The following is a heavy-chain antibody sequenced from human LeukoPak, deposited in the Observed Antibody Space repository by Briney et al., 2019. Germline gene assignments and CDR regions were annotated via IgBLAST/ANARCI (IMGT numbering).Heavy chain of an antibody. CDR1: GLTFSSYG. J-gene: IGHJ4*02. D-gene: IGHD4-17*01. V-gene: IGHV3-33*06. CDR2: IWYDGSNK. CDR3: AKDPYGDYLLDY. Sequence: PGRSLRLSCAASGLTFSSYGMHWVRQAPGKGLEWVAVIWYDGSNKYYADSVKGRFTISRDNSKNTLYLQMNSLRAEDTAVYYCAKDPYGDYLLDYWGQGTLVTVSS.